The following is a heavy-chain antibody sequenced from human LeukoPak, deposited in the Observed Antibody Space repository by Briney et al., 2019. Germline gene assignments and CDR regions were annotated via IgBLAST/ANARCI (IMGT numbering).Heavy chain of an antibody. CDR2: ISYDGSNK. CDR3: ARDRGPSDY. D-gene: IGHD3-10*01. V-gene: IGHV3-30-3*01. CDR1: GFTFSSYA. J-gene: IGHJ4*02. Sequence: GGSLRLSCAASGFTFSSYAMHWVRQAPGKGLEWVAVISYDGSNKYYADSVKGRFTISRDNSKNTLYLQMNSLRAEDTAVYYCARDRGPSDYWGQGTLVTVSS.